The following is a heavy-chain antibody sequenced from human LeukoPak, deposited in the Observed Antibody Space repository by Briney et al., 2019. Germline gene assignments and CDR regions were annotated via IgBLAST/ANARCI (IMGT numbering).Heavy chain of an antibody. CDR3: ARDSSWYSFDY. CDR1: GFTFSSYG. Sequence: PGGSLRLSCAASGFTFSSYGMRWVRQAPGKGLEWVAVIWYDGSNKYYADSVKGRFTISRDNSKNTLYLQMNSLRAEDTAVYYCARDSSWYSFDYWGQGTLVTVSS. CDR2: IWYDGSNK. J-gene: IGHJ4*02. V-gene: IGHV3-33*01. D-gene: IGHD6-13*01.